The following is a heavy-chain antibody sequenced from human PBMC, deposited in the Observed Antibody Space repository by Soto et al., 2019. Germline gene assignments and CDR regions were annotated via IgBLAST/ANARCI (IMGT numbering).Heavy chain of an antibody. CDR1: GGSISSGGYY. D-gene: IGHD4-4*01. CDR3: ARSRWDSNYFDY. Sequence: SETLSLTCTVSGGSISSGGYYWSWIRQHPGKGLEWIGYIYYSGSTYYNPSLKSRVTISVDTSKNQFSLKLSSVTAADTAVYYCARSRWDSNYFDYWGQGTLVTVSS. J-gene: IGHJ4*02. V-gene: IGHV4-31*03. CDR2: IYYSGST.